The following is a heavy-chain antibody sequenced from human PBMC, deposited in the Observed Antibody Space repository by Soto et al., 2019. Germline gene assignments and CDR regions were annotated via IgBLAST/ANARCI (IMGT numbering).Heavy chain of an antibody. CDR1: GFTFSYG. V-gene: IGHV3-30*18. CDR2: ISYDSSNK. D-gene: IGHD2-15*01. Sequence: VQLLESGGGLMQPGGSLRLSCAASGFTFSYGIHWLRQAPGKGLEWVAYISYDSSNKFYGDSVKGRFTISRDNTKNTQFLQMNSLRAEDTAVYYCANLVIGYCSGNTCDDYWGQGTLVAVSS. CDR3: ANLVIGYCSGNTCDDY. J-gene: IGHJ4*02.